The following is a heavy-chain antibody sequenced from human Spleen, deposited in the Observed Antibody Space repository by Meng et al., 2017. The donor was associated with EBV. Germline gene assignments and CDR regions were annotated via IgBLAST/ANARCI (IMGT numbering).Heavy chain of an antibody. V-gene: IGHV1-8*01. CDR1: GYTFTSFE. D-gene: IGHD2-2*01. CDR3: ARGKCSTTSCPIDH. J-gene: IGHJ4*02. CDR2: MRPKSGNT. Sequence: QEQLGQSGAEVKKPGASVKVSCKTSGYTFTSFEINWVRQATGQGLEWMGWMRPKSGNTGYAQKFQGRVTLTRNTSISTAYMELTNLRSEDTAIYYCARGKCSTTSCPIDHWGQGTLVTVSS.